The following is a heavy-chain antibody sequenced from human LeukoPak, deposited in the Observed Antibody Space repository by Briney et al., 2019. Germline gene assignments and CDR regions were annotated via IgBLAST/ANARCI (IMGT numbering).Heavy chain of an antibody. CDR1: GVSISSYY. V-gene: IGHV4-4*07. Sequence: KAAETLSLTCTVSGVSISSYYWSWLRQPAGKGLEWLGRIYTSGSTNYNPALRSLVTMSVDTSKNQFSLKLTTVTAANTAEYYCARDHYFYNSSGYYYLDYWGRGTLVTVSS. CDR2: IYTSGST. J-gene: IGHJ4*02. D-gene: IGHD3-22*01. CDR3: ARDHYFYNSSGYYYLDY.